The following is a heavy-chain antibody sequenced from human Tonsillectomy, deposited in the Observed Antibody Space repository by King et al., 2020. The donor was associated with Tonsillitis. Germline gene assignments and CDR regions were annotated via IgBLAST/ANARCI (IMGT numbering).Heavy chain of an antibody. CDR2: ISYDGSNK. D-gene: IGHD6-19*01. CDR1: GFTFSSYG. J-gene: IGHJ4*02. V-gene: IGHV3-33*05. CDR3: ARDVSSAWFFDY. Sequence: VQLVASGGGVVQPGRSLRLSCAASGFTFSSYGMHWVRQAPGKGLEWVTVISYDGSNKYYADSVKGRFTISRDNSKNTLYLQMNSLRAEDTALYYCARDVSSAWFFDYWGQGTLVTVSS.